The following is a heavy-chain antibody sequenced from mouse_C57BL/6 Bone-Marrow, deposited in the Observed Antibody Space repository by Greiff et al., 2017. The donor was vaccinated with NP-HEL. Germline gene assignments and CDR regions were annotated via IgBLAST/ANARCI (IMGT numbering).Heavy chain of an antibody. CDR1: GYTFTSYW. Sequence: VQLQQPGAELVKPGASVKLSCKASGYTFTSYWMQWVKQRPGQGLEWIGDIDPSDSYTNYNQKFKGKATLTVDTSSSTAYMQLSSLTSEDSAVYYCAREEIYYYGSSFIAYWGQGTLVTVSA. CDR2: IDPSDSYT. CDR3: AREEIYYYGSSFIAY. D-gene: IGHD1-1*01. V-gene: IGHV1-50*01. J-gene: IGHJ3*01.